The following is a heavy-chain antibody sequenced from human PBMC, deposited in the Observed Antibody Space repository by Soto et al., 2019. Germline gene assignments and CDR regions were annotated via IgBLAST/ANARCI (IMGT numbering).Heavy chain of an antibody. Sequence: SETLSVTCTVSGGSISSSGCHWGWIRQPPGKGLEWIASIKYSGTTFYNPSLKSRVTLSVDTSKNQFALKLSSVTAADTAVYYCARRYGSAFDIWGQGTMVTVS. CDR3: ARRYGSAFDI. CDR1: GGSISSSGCH. V-gene: IGHV4-39*06. CDR2: IKYSGTT. J-gene: IGHJ3*02. D-gene: IGHD3-10*01.